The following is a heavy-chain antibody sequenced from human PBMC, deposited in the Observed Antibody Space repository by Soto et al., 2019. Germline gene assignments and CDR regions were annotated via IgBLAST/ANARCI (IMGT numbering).Heavy chain of an antibody. Sequence: PRLSCAASGFTFSSYAMSWVRQAPGKGLEWVSAISGSGGSTYYADSVKGRFTISRDNSKNTLYLQMNSLRAEDTAVYYCAKISGRSRGSYYYYGMDVWGQGTTVTVSS. D-gene: IGHD6-19*01. J-gene: IGHJ6*02. CDR3: AKISGRSRGSYYYYGMDV. V-gene: IGHV3-23*01. CDR1: GFTFSSYA. CDR2: ISGSGGST.